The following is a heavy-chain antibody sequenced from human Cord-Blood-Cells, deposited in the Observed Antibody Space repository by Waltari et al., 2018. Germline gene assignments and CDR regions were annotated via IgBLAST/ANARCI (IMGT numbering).Heavy chain of an antibody. Sequence: QVQLQESGPGLVKPSQTLSLTCTVSGGSISSGGYYWSWIRQPPGKGLEWIGYIYYSGSTYYNPSLKSRVTISVDTSKNQFSLKLSSVTAADTAVYYCAREGRFWSGYRDAFDIWGQGTMVTVSS. D-gene: IGHD3-3*01. V-gene: IGHV4-31*03. J-gene: IGHJ3*02. CDR1: GGSISSGGYY. CDR3: AREGRFWSGYRDAFDI. CDR2: IYYSGST.